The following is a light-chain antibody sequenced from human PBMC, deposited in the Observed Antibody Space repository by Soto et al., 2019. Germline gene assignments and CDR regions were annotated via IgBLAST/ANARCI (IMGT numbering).Light chain of an antibody. CDR1: QGVSTY. CDR3: QQRSNWPPEGT. Sequence: EIVLTQSPATLSLSPGERAALSCRASQGVSTYLAWYQQKPGQAPRLLIYDASNRATGIPARFSGSGSGTDFTLTISSLEPEDFEVYYCQQRSNWPPEGTFGRGTKVDIK. CDR2: DAS. V-gene: IGKV3-11*01. J-gene: IGKJ4*01.